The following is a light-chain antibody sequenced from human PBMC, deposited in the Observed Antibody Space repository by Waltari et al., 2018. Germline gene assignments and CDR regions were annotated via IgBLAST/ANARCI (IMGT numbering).Light chain of an antibody. CDR2: AAS. V-gene: IGKV1-39*01. CDR3: RQSYSSPQIT. CDR1: QSIRSY. Sequence: DIQMTQSPSSLSASVGDRVTIPCRASQSIRSYVKWEQQKPGKAPKGLFYAASTLESGVPSRFSGSGSGTDFTLTISSLQPEDFATYYCRQSYSSPQITFGQGTRLEIK. J-gene: IGKJ5*01.